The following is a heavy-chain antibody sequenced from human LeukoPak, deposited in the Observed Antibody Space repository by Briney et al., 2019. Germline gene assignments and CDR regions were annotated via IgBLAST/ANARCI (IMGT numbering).Heavy chain of an antibody. CDR3: ARDLVAAAGTNY. V-gene: IGHV3-7*01. Sequence: GGSLRLSCAASGFTFRSYRMSWVRQAPGKGLEWVANIKQDGSEKYYVDSVKGRFTISRDNAKNSLYLQMNSLRAEDTAVYYCARDLVAAAGTNYWGQGTLVTVSS. D-gene: IGHD6-13*01. J-gene: IGHJ4*02. CDR2: IKQDGSEK. CDR1: GFTFRSYR.